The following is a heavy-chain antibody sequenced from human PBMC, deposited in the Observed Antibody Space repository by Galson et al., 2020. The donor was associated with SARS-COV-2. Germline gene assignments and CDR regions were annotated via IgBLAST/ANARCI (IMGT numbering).Heavy chain of an antibody. CDR2: IKQDGSEK. CDR1: GFTFSSYW. CDR3: AREDGSTPLTTTVTTRYYYGMDV. V-gene: IGHV3-7*01. J-gene: IGHJ6*02. Sequence: GESLKISCAASGFTFSSYWMSWVRQAPGKGLEWVANIKQDGSEKYYVDSVKGRFTISRDNAKNSLYLQMNSLRAEDTAVYYCAREDGSTPLTTTVTTRYYYGMDVWGQGTTVTVSS. D-gene: IGHD4-17*01.